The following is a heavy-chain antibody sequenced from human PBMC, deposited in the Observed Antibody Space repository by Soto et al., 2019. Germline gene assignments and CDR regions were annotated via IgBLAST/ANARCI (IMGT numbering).Heavy chain of an antibody. Sequence: GNPGLSRVGSEFTFGSAGMPWVRLTLGKGLEWVAGISYDGRSESYVDSVRGRFTLSRDNSKNTLSLQMISLRPEDTGVYYCAKDLVFLLLGAHRDLHSFPTRRSTDL. CDR2: ISYDGRSE. D-gene: IGHD3-10*01. J-gene: IGHJ2*01. CDR1: EFTFGSAG. CDR3: AKDLVFLLLGAHRDLHSFPTRRSTDL. V-gene: IGHV3-30*18.